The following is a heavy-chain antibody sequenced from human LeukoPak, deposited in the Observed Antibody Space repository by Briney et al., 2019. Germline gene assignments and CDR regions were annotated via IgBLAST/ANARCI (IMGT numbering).Heavy chain of an antibody. CDR2: IYYSGST. D-gene: IGHD3-22*01. V-gene: IGHV4-39*07. CDR1: AGSISSSSYS. CDR3: ARGVLQDYYDISGFHHRGGIDY. J-gene: IGHJ4*02. Sequence: SETLSLTCTVSAGSISSSSYSWGWIRQPPGKGLEWIGSIYYSGSTYYNPSLKSRVSILVDTSTNQFSLTLNSVTAADTAVYYCARGVLQDYYDISGFHHRGGIDYRGQGTLVTVSS.